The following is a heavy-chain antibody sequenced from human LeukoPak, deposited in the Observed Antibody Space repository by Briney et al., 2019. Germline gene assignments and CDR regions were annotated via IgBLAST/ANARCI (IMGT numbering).Heavy chain of an antibody. CDR3: ASARIAAGLNWFDP. J-gene: IGHJ5*02. V-gene: IGHV1-69-2*01. D-gene: IGHD6-13*01. Sequence: ASVKVSCKASGYTFTSYGISWVQQAPGKGLEWMGLVDPEDGETIYAEKFQGRVTITADTSTDTAYMELSSLRSEDTAVYYCASARIAAGLNWFDPWGQGTLVTVSS. CDR1: GYTFTSYG. CDR2: VDPEDGET.